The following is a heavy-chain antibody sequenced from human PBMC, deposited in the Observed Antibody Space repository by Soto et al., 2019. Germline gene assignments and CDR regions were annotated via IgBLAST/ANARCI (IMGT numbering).Heavy chain of an antibody. J-gene: IGHJ5*02. Sequence: GESLKISCKASGYSFTSDWIGWMRQMPGKGLEYLGIIYPNDSDTVYSPSFQGQVTISVDKSINTAYLQWSSLKASDTGLYYCARLRFGETPAKTWGQGTLVTVSS. CDR3: ARLRFGETPAKT. CDR2: IYPNDSDT. V-gene: IGHV5-51*01. CDR1: GYSFTSDW. D-gene: IGHD3-10*01.